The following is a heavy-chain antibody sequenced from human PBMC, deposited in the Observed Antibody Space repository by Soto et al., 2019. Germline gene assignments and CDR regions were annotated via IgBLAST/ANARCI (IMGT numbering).Heavy chain of an antibody. Sequence: ASEKVSCKVSGCTLTELSVNWVRQAPGKGLERMAAFDPEDGETTYAQKFQGRVTMTEDTSTDTAYMEVSGLRSEDTAVYYCATALSRVGATFGPWGQGTLGTVSS. CDR1: GCTLTELS. D-gene: IGHD1-26*01. CDR3: ATALSRVGATFGP. J-gene: IGHJ5*02. CDR2: FDPEDGET. V-gene: IGHV1-24*01.